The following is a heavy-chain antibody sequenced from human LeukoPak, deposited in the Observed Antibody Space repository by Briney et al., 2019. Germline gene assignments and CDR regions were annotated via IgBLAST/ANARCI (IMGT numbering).Heavy chain of an antibody. V-gene: IGHV3-30*02. CDR1: GFTVSSNY. Sequence: PGGSLRLSCAASGFTVSSNYMSWVRQAPGKGLEWVAFIRYDGSNKYYADSVKGRFTISRDNSKNTLYLQMNSLRAEDTAVYYCAKDPHEAAAASFFDYWGQGTLVTVSS. CDR2: IRYDGSNK. D-gene: IGHD6-13*01. CDR3: AKDPHEAAAASFFDY. J-gene: IGHJ4*02.